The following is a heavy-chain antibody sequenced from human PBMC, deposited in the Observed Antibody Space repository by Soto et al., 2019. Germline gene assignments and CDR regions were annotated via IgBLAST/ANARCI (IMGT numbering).Heavy chain of an antibody. CDR3: ARDPTVTHYPFDY. D-gene: IGHD4-17*01. V-gene: IGHV3-21*01. CDR2: ISSSSSYT. Sequence: PGGSLRLSCAASGFTFSSYAMSWVRQAPGKGLEWVSSISSSSSYTYYADSVKGRFTISRDNAKNSLYLQMNSLRDEDTAVYYCARDPTVTHYPFDYWGQGTLVTVSS. CDR1: GFTFSSYA. J-gene: IGHJ4*02.